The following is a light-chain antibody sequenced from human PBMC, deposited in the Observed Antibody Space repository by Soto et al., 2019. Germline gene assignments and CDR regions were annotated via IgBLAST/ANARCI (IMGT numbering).Light chain of an antibody. CDR3: SSHGGANNFYV. V-gene: IGLV2-8*01. CDR2: EVT. J-gene: IGLJ1*01. CDR1: SSDIGAYNY. Sequence: QSALTQPPSASGSPGQSVTISCTGTSSDIGAYNYVSWYQRHPGKVPKLIIYEVTKWPSGVPDRFSASKSGNTASLTVSGLQAEDEADYYCSSHGGANNFYVFGTGTKVTVL.